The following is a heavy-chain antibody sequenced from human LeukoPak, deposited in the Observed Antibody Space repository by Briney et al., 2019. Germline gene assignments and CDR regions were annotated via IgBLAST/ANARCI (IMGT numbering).Heavy chain of an antibody. V-gene: IGHV1-2*02. CDR2: INPNSGGT. J-gene: IGHJ3*02. Sequence: GASVKVSCKASGYTFTDYYIHWVRQAPGQGLGWMGWINPNSGGTIYAQKFQGGVTMTRDTSISTAYMELSRLTSDDTAVYYCARWLRGYSDILRRAFDIWGQGTMVTVSS. D-gene: IGHD3-9*01. CDR3: ARWLRGYSDILRRAFDI. CDR1: GYTFTDYY.